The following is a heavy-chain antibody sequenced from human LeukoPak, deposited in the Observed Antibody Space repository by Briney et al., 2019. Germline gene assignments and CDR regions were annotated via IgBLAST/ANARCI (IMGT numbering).Heavy chain of an antibody. V-gene: IGHV3-48*04. CDR3: AKDMGMAVAGTFYYGMDV. CDR1: GFTFSRYS. J-gene: IGHJ6*02. Sequence: GGSLRLSCAASGFTFSRYSMSWVRQAPGKGLEWLSFVSSGSASVDYADSVKGRFTISRDNAKNSLYLQMNSLRAEDTALYYCAKDMGMAVAGTFYYGMDVWGQGTTVTVSS. CDR2: VSSGSASV. D-gene: IGHD6-19*01.